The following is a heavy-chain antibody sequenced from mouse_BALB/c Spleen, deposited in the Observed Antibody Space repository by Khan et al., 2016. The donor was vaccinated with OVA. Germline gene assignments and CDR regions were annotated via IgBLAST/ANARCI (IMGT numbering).Heavy chain of an antibody. CDR3: EREEASYYFNY. Sequence: QVQLQQSGAELVRPGASVKLSCKTSGYIFTSYWIHWVKQRSGQGLEWIARIYPGTGNTYYNENFKGKATLTADNSSSTAYMQLSSLKSEDSVVYCGEREEASYYFNYWGKGTTLKVSS. CDR2: IYPGTGNT. J-gene: IGHJ2*01. V-gene: IGHV1S132*01. D-gene: IGHD3-2*02. CDR1: GYIFTSYW.